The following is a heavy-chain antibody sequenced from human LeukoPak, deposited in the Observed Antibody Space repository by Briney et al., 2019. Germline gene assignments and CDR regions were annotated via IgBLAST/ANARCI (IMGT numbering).Heavy chain of an antibody. J-gene: IGHJ4*02. CDR2: INHSGST. D-gene: IGHD3-22*01. V-gene: IGHV4-34*01. Sequence: SETLSLTCVVDGGSFSGYYWSWIRQPPGKGLEWIGEINHSGSTNYNPSLKSRVTISIDTSKNQFYLKLSSLTAADTAVYFCARRDDSSGYHKIFDYWGPGTLVTVSS. CDR1: GGSFSGYY. CDR3: ARRDDSSGYHKIFDY.